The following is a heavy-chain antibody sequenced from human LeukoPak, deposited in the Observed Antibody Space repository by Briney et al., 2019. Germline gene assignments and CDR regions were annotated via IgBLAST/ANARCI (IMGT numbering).Heavy chain of an antibody. CDR2: IYYSGST. Sequence: SETLSLTCTVSGGSISSYYWSWIRQPPGKGLEWIGYIYYSGSTNYNPSLKSRVTISVDTSENQFSLKLSSVTAADTAVYYCARVIAAAGLYYYYYMDVWGKGTTVTVSS. D-gene: IGHD6-13*01. V-gene: IGHV4-59*01. CDR3: ARVIAAAGLYYYYYMDV. J-gene: IGHJ6*03. CDR1: GGSISSYY.